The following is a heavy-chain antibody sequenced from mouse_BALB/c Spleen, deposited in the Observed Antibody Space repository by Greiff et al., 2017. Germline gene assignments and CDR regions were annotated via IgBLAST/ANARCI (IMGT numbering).Heavy chain of an antibody. CDR1: GYTFTSYW. V-gene: IGHV1-7*01. J-gene: IGHJ2*01. Sequence: QVQLQQSGAELAKPGASVKMSCKASGYTFTSYWMHWVKQRPGQGLEWIGYINPSTGYTEYNQKFKDKATLTADKSSSTAYMQLSSLTSEDSAVYYCVPDGYQLYWGQGTTLTVSS. CDR3: VPDGYQLY. D-gene: IGHD2-3*01. CDR2: INPSTGYT.